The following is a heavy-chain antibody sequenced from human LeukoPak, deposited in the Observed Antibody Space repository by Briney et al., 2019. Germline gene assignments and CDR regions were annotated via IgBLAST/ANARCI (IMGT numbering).Heavy chain of an antibody. V-gene: IGHV1-2*02. CDR2: INPNSGGT. CDR3: ARFPAGSSSPIDY. J-gene: IGHJ4*02. CDR1: GYTFTGYY. D-gene: IGHD6-6*01. Sequence: ASVKVSCKASGYTFTGYYMHWVRQAPGQGLEWMGWINPNSGGTNYAQKFQGRVTMTRDTSISTAYMELSRLRSDDTAVYYCARFPAGSSSPIDYWGQGTLVAVSS.